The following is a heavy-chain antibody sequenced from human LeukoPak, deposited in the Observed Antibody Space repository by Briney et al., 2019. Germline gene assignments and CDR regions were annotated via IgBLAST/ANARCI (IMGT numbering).Heavy chain of an antibody. CDR1: GGSFSGYY. CDR2: INHSGST. J-gene: IGHJ6*03. D-gene: IGHD6-13*01. Sequence: SETLSLTCAVYGGSFSGYYWSWIRQPPGKGLEWIGEINHSGSTNYNPSLKSRVTISVDTSKNQFSLKLSSVTAADTAVYYCARRAAAGYYYYYYMDVWGKGTTVTISS. CDR3: ARRAAAGYYYYYYMDV. V-gene: IGHV4-34*01.